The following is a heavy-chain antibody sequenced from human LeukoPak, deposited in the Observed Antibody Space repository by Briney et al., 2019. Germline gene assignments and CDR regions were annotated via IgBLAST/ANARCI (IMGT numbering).Heavy chain of an antibody. Sequence: SEALSLTCTVSGGSISSYYWSWIRQPPGKGLEWIGYIYYSGSTNYNPSLKSRVTISVDTSKNQFSLKLSSVTAADTAVYYCARRVYGLQGSSWYYFDYWGQGTLVTVSS. CDR3: ARRVYGLQGSSWYYFDY. CDR2: IYYSGST. D-gene: IGHD6-13*01. J-gene: IGHJ4*02. V-gene: IGHV4-59*08. CDR1: GGSISSYY.